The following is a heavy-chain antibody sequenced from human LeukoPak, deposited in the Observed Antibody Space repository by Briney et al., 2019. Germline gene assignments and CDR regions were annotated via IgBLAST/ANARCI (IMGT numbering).Heavy chain of an antibody. CDR3: ARGLLLWFGRESYGMDV. CDR1: GDSISSGNY. D-gene: IGHD3-10*01. J-gene: IGHJ6*02. Sequence: SETLSLTCTVSGDSISSGNYWGWIRQPPGKGLEWIGYIYHSGSTYCNPSLKSRVTISVDRSKNQFSLKLSSVTAADTAVYYCARGLLLWFGRESYGMDVWGQGTTVTVSS. CDR2: IYHSGST. V-gene: IGHV4-38-2*02.